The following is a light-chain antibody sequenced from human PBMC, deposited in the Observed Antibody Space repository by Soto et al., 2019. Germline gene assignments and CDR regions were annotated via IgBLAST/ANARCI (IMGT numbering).Light chain of an antibody. Sequence: DIQMTQSPSTLSASVGDRVTITCRASQSISSWLAWYQQKPGKAPKLLIYKASSLESGVPSRFSGRGSGTEFTLTISSLQPDDFATYFCQQYNSYSGTFGQHTKVEI. CDR1: QSISSW. V-gene: IGKV1-5*03. J-gene: IGKJ1*01. CDR3: QQYNSYSGT. CDR2: KAS.